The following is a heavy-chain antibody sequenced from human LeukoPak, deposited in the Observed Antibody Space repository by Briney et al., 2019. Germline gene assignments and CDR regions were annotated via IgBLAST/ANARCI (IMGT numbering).Heavy chain of an antibody. D-gene: IGHD2-2*01. CDR2: ISAYNGNT. CDR3: ARDFSAMYYYYGMDV. CDR1: GYTFTSYG. J-gene: IGHJ6*02. V-gene: IGHV1-18*01. Sequence: ASVKVSCKASGYTFTSYGISWVRQAPGQGLEWMGWISAYNGNTNYAQKLQGRVTMTTDTSTSTAYMELRSLRFDDTAVYYCARDFSAMYYYYGMDVWGQGTTVTVSS.